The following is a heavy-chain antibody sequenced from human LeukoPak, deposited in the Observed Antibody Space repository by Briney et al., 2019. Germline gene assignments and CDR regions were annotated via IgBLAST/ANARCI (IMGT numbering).Heavy chain of an antibody. CDR2: INHSGST. Sequence: SETLSLTCAVYGGSFSGYYWGWIRQPPGKGLEWIGGINHSGSTNYNPSLRSRVTISVDTSKNQFSLKLSSVTAADTAVYYCALVTTGLFDYWGQGTLVTVSS. D-gene: IGHD4-17*01. CDR3: ALVTTGLFDY. J-gene: IGHJ4*02. V-gene: IGHV4-34*01. CDR1: GGSFSGYY.